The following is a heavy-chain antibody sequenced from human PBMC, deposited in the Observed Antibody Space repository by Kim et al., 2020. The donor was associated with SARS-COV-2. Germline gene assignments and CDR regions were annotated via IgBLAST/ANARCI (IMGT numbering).Heavy chain of an antibody. CDR2: INHSGST. Sequence: SETLSLTCAVYGGSFSGYYWSWIRQPPGKGLEWIGEINHSGSTNYNPSLKSRVTISVDTSKNQFSLKLSSVTAADTAVYYCARRPTTSRSHRGAFDYWGQGTLVTVSS. D-gene: IGHD1-7*01. J-gene: IGHJ4*02. CDR1: GGSFSGYY. V-gene: IGHV4-34*01. CDR3: ARRPTTSRSHRGAFDY.